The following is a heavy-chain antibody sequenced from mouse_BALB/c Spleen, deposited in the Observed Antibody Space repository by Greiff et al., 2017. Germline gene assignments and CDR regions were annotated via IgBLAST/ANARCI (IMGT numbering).Heavy chain of an antibody. CDR3: ARHRARTRSAWFAL. J-gene: IGHJ3*01. CDR2: INSNGGST. CDR1: GFTFSSYY. V-gene: IGHV5-6-2*01. Sequence: DVQLQESGGGLVKLGGSLKLSCAASGFTFSSYYMSWVRQTPEKRLELVAAINSNGGSTYYPDTVKGRFTISRDNAKNTLYLQMSSLKSEDTALCYCARHRARTRSAWFALWGAGTLCSVSA. D-gene: IGHD3-3*01.